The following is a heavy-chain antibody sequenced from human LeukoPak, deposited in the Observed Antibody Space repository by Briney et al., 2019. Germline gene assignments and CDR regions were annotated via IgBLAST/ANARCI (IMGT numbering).Heavy chain of an antibody. CDR1: CGSISSGGYY. D-gene: IGHD5-18*01. CDR3: ARDNTAMVN. CDR2: IYYSGST. V-gene: IGHV4-31*11. J-gene: IGHJ4*02. Sequence: PSETLSLTCAVSCGSISSGGYYWSWIRQHPGKGLEWIGYIYYSGSTYYNPSLKSRVTISVDTSKNQFSLKLSSVTAADTAVYYCARDNTAMVNWGQGTLVTVSS.